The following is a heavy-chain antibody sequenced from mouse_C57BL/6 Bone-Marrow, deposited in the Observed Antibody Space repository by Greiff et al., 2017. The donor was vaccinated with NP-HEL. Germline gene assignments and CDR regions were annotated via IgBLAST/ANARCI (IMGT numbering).Heavy chain of an antibody. CDR3: AGDCDSSSSYAWFAY. CDR2: IDPEDGET. CDR1: GFNFKDYY. V-gene: IGHV14-2*01. D-gene: IGHD1-1*01. Sequence: EVQLQQSGAELVKPGASVKLSCTASGFNFKDYYMHWVKQRTEQGLEWIGRIDPEDGETKYAPKFQGKATITADTSSNTAYLQLSSLTSEDTAVYYCAGDCDSSSSYAWFAYWGQGTLVTVSA. J-gene: IGHJ3*01.